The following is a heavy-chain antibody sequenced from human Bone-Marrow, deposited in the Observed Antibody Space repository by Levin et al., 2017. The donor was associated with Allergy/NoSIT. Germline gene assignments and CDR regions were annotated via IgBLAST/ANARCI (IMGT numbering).Heavy chain of an antibody. CDR1: FFSLPPSS. D-gene: IGHD1-26*01. J-gene: IGHJ4*02. CDR3: AKHGRSLFDY. CDR2: VFYSGDT. V-gene: IGHV4-59*08. Sequence: SETLSLTFPFSFFSLPPSSFLFLLPPPLKGLEWIAYVFYSGDTKYNPSLKSRVTVSMDTSKNQFSLKLSSVTATDTAVYYCAKHGRSLFDYWGQGALVTVSS.